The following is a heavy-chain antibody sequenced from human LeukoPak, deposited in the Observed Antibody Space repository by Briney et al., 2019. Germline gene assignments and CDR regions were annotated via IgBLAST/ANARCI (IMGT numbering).Heavy chain of an antibody. V-gene: IGHV4-38-2*02. CDR1: GYSISSGYY. Sequence: PSETLSLTCTVSGYSISSGYYWSWIRQPAGKGLEWIGRISSSGSTNYNPSLKSRVTISVDTSKNQFSLKLSSVTAADTAVYYCARGLYDSSGYYRNRSPYFDYWGQGTLVTVSS. D-gene: IGHD3-22*01. CDR2: ISSSGST. CDR3: ARGLYDSSGYYRNRSPYFDY. J-gene: IGHJ4*02.